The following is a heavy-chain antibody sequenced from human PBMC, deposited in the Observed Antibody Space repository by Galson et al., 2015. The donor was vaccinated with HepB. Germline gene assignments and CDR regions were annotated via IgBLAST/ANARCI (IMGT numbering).Heavy chain of an antibody. Sequence: TLSLTCTVSGGSISSSSYYWGWIRQPPGKGLEWIGSISYSGSTYYNPSLKSRVTISVDTSKNQFSLKLSSVTAADTAVYYCAGRPRWFGELWDEDYWGQGTLVTVSS. CDR1: GGSISSSSYY. V-gene: IGHV4-39*01. CDR3: AGRPRWFGELWDEDY. J-gene: IGHJ4*02. D-gene: IGHD3-10*01. CDR2: ISYSGST.